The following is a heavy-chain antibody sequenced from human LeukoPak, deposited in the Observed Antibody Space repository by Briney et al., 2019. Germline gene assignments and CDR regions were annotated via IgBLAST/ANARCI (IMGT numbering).Heavy chain of an antibody. CDR3: ARIQVNWYGEVTPLSPPNYGMDV. V-gene: IGHV1-18*01. CDR2: ISPYNGET. J-gene: IGHJ6*02. D-gene: IGHD3-10*01. Sequence: GASVRVSCKASGYTFSDDAISWVRQAPGQGLEWMGWISPYNGETKYADKVLGRVTMSTDMSTTTAYMELRSLRFDDTAVYYCARIQVNWYGEVTPLSPPNYGMDVWGQGTTVIVSS. CDR1: GYTFSDDA.